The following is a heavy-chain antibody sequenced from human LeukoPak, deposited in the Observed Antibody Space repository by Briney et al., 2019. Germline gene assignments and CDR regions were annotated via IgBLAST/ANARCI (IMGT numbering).Heavy chain of an antibody. CDR2: TYYRSKWYN. CDR3: ARDRGAARLDYYYYMDV. J-gene: IGHJ6*03. CDR1: GDSVSSNSAA. V-gene: IGHV6-1*01. Sequence: SQTLSLTCAISGDSVSSNSAAWNWIRQSPSRGLEWLGRTYYRSKWYNDYAVSVKSRITNNPDTSKNQFSLQLNSVTPEDTAVYYCARDRGAARLDYYYYMDVWGKGTTVTVSS. D-gene: IGHD6-6*01.